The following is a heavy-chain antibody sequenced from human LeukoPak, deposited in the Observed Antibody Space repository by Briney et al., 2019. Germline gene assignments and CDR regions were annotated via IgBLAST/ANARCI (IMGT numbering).Heavy chain of an antibody. CDR1: GGSFSGYY. V-gene: IGHV4-34*01. D-gene: IGHD5-18*01. CDR2: INHSGST. CDR3: ARVGYSYGYRLFDY. Sequence: SETLSLTCAVYGGSFSGYYWSWIRQPPGKGLEWIGEINHSGSTNYNPSLKSRFTISVDTSKNQFSLKLGSVTAADTAVYYCARVGYSYGYRLFDYWGQGTLVTVSS. J-gene: IGHJ4*02.